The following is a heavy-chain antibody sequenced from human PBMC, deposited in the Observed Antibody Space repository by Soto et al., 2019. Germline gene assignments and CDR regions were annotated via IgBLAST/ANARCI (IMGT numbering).Heavy chain of an antibody. CDR1: GYTFTSYY. CDR3: AADLQAYSGTPAWFDP. Sequence: SVKVSCKASGYTFTSYYMHWLRQARGQRLEWIGWIVVGSGNTNYAQKFQERVTITRDMSTSTAYMELSSLRSEDTAVYYCAADLQAYSGTPAWFDPWGQGTLVTVSS. J-gene: IGHJ5*02. CDR2: IVVGSGNT. V-gene: IGHV1-58*02. D-gene: IGHD1-26*01.